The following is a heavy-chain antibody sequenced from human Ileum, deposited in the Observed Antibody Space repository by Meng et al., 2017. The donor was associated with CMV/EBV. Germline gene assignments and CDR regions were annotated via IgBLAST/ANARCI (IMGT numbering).Heavy chain of an antibody. V-gene: IGHV3-48*04. D-gene: IGHD2-15*01. Sequence: GESLKISCAASGFTFSSYSMNWVRQAPGKGLEWISYTSSSGYSIYYADSVKGRFTISRDNAKNSLYLQMNSMRAEDTAVYHCAGVPKGGHWYFDLWGRGTLVTVSS. CDR1: GFTFSSYS. CDR2: TSSSGYSI. J-gene: IGHJ2*01. CDR3: AGVPKGGHWYFDL.